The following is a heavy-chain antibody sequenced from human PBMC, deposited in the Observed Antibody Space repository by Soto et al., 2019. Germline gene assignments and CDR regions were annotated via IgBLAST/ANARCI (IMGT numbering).Heavy chain of an antibody. Sequence: VAPMKVSCKASGYTFPNYHIHWVRQAPGQGLEWMAWISAHNGNTDYAQKLQGRVTVTRDTSTSTAYMELRSLRSDDTAVYYCARGRYGDYWGQGALVTVSS. CDR2: ISAHNGNT. CDR1: GYTFPNYH. J-gene: IGHJ4*02. V-gene: IGHV1-18*04. D-gene: IGHD1-1*01. CDR3: ARGRYGDY.